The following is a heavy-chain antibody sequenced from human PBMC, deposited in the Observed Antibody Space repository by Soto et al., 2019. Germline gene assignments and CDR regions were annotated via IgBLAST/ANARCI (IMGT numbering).Heavy chain of an antibody. V-gene: IGHV1-18*01. Sequence: GASVKVSCKASGYTFTSYGISWVRQAPGQGLEWMGWICAYNGDTNYAQKLQGRVTMTTDTSTSTAYMELRSLRSDDTAVYYCARDRVGAKGDAFDIWGQGTRVTVSS. D-gene: IGHD1-26*01. CDR2: ICAYNGDT. CDR3: ARDRVGAKGDAFDI. J-gene: IGHJ3*02. CDR1: GYTFTSYG.